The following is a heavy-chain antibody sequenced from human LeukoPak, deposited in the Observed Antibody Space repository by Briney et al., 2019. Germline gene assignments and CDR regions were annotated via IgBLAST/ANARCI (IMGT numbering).Heavy chain of an antibody. CDR1: GFTLSTYS. J-gene: IGHJ6*03. CDR2: ISSDSSSI. D-gene: IGHD3-3*01. V-gene: IGHV3-48*01. CDR3: GRAGRWSGYSVGYYYYYIDV. Sequence: RVGSQGLSCAASGFTLSTYSMIWVPEASGKGLEWMSYISSDSSSIFYADSVRGRFTISRDNARNSLYLQMNSLRAEETAVFSWGRAGRWSGYSVGYYYYYIDVWGKGTTVTVSS.